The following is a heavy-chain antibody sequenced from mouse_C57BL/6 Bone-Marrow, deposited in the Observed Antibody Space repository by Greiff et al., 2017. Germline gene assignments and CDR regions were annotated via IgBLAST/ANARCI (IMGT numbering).Heavy chain of an antibody. J-gene: IGHJ2*01. D-gene: IGHD2-3*01. CDR1: DYEFPSHD. CDR2: INSDGGST. V-gene: IGHV5-2*01. Sequence: EVLLVESGGGLVQPGESLKLSCESNDYEFPSHDMSWVRQTPEKRLELVAAINSDGGSTYYPDTMERRVNISRDNTNNTRYLQMSSLRSEDTALYYCARDGYYGTGDYWGQGTTLTVSS. CDR3: ARDGYYGTGDY.